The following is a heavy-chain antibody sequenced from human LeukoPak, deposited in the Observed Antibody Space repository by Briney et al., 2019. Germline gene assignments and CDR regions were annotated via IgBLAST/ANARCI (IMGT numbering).Heavy chain of an antibody. Sequence: GGSLRLSCAASGFAFNTYSMNWVRQAPGKGLEWVSYISSSSSTIYYADSVKGRFTISRDNAKNSLYLQMNSLRAEDTAVYYCAREGGYYDSSGKGYDYWGQGTLVTVSS. D-gene: IGHD3-22*01. CDR3: AREGGYYDSSGKGYDY. J-gene: IGHJ4*02. CDR1: GFAFNTYS. CDR2: ISSSSSTI. V-gene: IGHV3-48*01.